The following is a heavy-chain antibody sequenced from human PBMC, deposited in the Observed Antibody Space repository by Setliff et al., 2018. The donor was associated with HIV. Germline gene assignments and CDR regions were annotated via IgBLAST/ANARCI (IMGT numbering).Heavy chain of an antibody. J-gene: IGHJ3*02. CDR2: IYNSEST. D-gene: IGHD1-26*01. Sequence: SETLSLTCTVSGDSIGTYYWSWIRQPPGKGLEWIGHIYNSESTKYNPSLKSRVTIPVDTSTNQSPLKLSSGTAADPAVYYWARQSPKVGVRGDAFDIWGQGTVVTVSS. CDR1: GDSIGTYY. CDR3: ARQSPKVGVRGDAFDI. V-gene: IGHV4-59*08.